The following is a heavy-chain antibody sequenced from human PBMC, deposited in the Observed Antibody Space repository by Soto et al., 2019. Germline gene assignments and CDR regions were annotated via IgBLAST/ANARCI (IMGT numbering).Heavy chain of an antibody. Sequence: QVQLVESGGGVVQPGRSLRLSCAASGFIFSNYAMHWVRQAPGQGLEWVALIWSDGSYENYAESVKGRFTISRDNSKNTLYVKMNSLRLEDTAVYFCARGNGSGSFLIDYWGQGTMVTVSS. CDR1: GFIFSNYA. CDR3: ARGNGSGSFLIDY. V-gene: IGHV3-33*01. J-gene: IGHJ4*02. D-gene: IGHD3-10*01. CDR2: IWSDGSYE.